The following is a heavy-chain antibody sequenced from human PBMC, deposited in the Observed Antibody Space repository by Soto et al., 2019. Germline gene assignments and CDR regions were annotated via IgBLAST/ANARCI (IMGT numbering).Heavy chain of an antibody. CDR1: GFPFSSYA. D-gene: IGHD6-13*01. V-gene: IGHV3-23*01. Sequence: VQLLESGGGLVQPGGSLGLSCVASGFPFSSYAMSWVRQTPEKGLEWVSAISGGGGDRYYADSVKGRFTSSRDNSRNTLYLHMNSLRAEDSAVYYCARSLFMAAVDIEPLDSWGRGTLVTVSS. J-gene: IGHJ5*01. CDR3: ARSLFMAAVDIEPLDS. CDR2: ISGGGGDR.